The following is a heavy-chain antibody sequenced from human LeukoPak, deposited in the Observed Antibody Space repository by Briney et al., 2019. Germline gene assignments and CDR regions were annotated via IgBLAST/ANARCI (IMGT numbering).Heavy chain of an antibody. J-gene: IGHJ3*01. V-gene: IGHV1-2*02. CDR1: GYTFTGYY. Sequence: ASVKVSCKASGYTFTGYYMHWVRQAPGQGLEWMGWINPNSGGTYYAQKFQGRVTMTSDTSISTAYMELSRLRSDNTAVYYCARALGVANNDPFDVWGQGTKVIVTP. CDR2: INPNSGGT. CDR3: ARALGVANNDPFDV. D-gene: IGHD5-12*01.